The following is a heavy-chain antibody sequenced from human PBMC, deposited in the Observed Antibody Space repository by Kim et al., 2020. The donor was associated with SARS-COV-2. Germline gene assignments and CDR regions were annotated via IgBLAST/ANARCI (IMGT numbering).Heavy chain of an antibody. V-gene: IGHV4-59*01. Sequence: GRTNYTPSLTSRVTISVDTSKNQFSLKLSSVTTADTAVYYCARSDNDFALDIWGQGAMLTVSS. CDR2: GRT. CDR3: ARSDNDFALDI. J-gene: IGHJ3*02. D-gene: IGHD5-12*01.